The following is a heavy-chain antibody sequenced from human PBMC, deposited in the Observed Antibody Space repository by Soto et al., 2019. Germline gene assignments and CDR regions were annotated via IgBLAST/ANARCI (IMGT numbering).Heavy chain of an antibody. CDR2: IYWDDNK. D-gene: IGHD6-13*01. Sequence: QITLKESGPTLVKPTQTLTLTCTFSGFSLSTSGVAVGWIRQPPGKALECLALIYWDDNKRYSPSLQSRITLTKDTSKNQVVLTMTNMDPVDTATYYSAHRYSSSYDYWGPGILVTVSS. CDR3: AHRYSSSYDY. V-gene: IGHV2-5*02. CDR1: GFSLSTSGVA. J-gene: IGHJ4*02.